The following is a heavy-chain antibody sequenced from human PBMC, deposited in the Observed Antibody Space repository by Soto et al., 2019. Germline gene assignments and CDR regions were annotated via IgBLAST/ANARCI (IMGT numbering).Heavy chain of an antibody. Sequence: TGGSLRLSCAASGFTFSSYGMHWVRQAPGKGLEWVAVISYDGSNKYYTDSVKGRFTISRDNSKNTLFLQMNSPRPEDTAVYYCAKDKGVFNWATSYFDYWGQGALVTVSS. CDR3: AKDKGVFNWATSYFDY. V-gene: IGHV3-30*18. CDR1: GFTFSSYG. J-gene: IGHJ4*02. D-gene: IGHD1-1*01. CDR2: ISYDGSNK.